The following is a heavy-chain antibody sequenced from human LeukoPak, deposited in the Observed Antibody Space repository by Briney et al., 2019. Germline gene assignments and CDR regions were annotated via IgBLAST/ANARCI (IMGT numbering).Heavy chain of an antibody. V-gene: IGHV4-4*07. D-gene: IGHD6-13*01. J-gene: IGHJ6*03. Sequence: SETLSLTCTVSGGSISSYYWSWLRQPAGKGLEWIGRIYTSGSTNYNPSLKSRVTMSVDTSKNQFSLKLSSVTAADTAVYYCARGSAGIAAGSCYYMDVWGKGTTVTVSS. CDR1: GGSISSYY. CDR2: IYTSGST. CDR3: ARGSAGIAAGSCYYMDV.